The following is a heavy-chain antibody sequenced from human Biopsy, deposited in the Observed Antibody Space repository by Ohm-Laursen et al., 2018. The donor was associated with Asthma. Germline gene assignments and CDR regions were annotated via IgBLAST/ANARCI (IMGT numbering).Heavy chain of an antibody. D-gene: IGHD2-15*01. J-gene: IGHJ4*02. CDR1: GGTFNTYV. Sequence: SSVKVSCKSLGGTFNTYVIGWVRQAPGQGLEWMGGINSVFGTTTYPQKFQDRVTITADDSTSTVYMELSSLRSEDTAVYYCARKAGSYISRTCYSLDFWGQGTLVTVSS. V-gene: IGHV1-69*01. CDR2: INSVFGTT. CDR3: ARKAGSYISRTCYSLDF.